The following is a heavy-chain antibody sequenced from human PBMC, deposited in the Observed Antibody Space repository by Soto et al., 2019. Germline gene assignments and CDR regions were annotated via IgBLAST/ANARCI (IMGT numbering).Heavy chain of an antibody. J-gene: IGHJ4*02. CDR3: ARGMPQPYYYGSGSYYNYHFDY. CDR2: IGTAGDT. D-gene: IGHD3-10*01. CDR1: GFTFSSYD. V-gene: IGHV3-13*01. Sequence: GGSLRLSCAASGFTFSSYDMHWVRQATGKGLEWVSAIGTAGDTYYPGSVKGRFTISRENAKNSLYLQMNSLRAGDTAVYYCARGMPQPYYYGSGSYYNYHFDYWGQGTLVTVSS.